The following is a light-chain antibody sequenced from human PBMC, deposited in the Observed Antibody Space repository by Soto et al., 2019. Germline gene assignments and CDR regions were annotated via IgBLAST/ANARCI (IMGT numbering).Light chain of an antibody. CDR3: QSYDSSLTGGV. CDR1: GSNIGAHYD. CDR2: GNS. J-gene: IGLJ3*02. Sequence: QSVLTQPPSVSGAPGQRVTISCTGSGSNIGAHYDVHWYQQLPGLAPKLLIYGNSNRPSGVPDRFSGSKSGTSASLAITGLQVEDEADYYCQSYDSSLTGGVFGGGTKLTVL. V-gene: IGLV1-40*01.